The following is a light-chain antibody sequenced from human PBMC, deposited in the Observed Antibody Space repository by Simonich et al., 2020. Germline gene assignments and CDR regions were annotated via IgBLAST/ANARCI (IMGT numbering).Light chain of an antibody. V-gene: IGKV3-15*01. Sequence: EIVMTQSPSTLSVSPGERTTLSCRASQSVSSNLAWYQQKPVQAPRILIYGASTRDTGIPARFSGSGSGTEFTLTISSRQSEDFAVYYCQQYNNWPRTFGQGTKVEIK. CDR1: QSVSSN. CDR3: QQYNNWPRT. CDR2: GAS. J-gene: IGKJ1*01.